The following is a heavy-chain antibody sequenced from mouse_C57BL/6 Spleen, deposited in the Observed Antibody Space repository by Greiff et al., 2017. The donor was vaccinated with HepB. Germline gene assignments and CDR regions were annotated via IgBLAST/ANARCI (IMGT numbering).Heavy chain of an antibody. CDR3: SIHNDGYYVGAMDY. CDR2: YPGSGNTY. D-gene: IGHD2-3*01. J-gene: IGHJ4*01. CDR1: YTFTDYYM. V-gene: IGHV1-83*01. Sequence: VQLVESGPELVKPGASVKMSCKASGYTFTDYYMHWVKQKPGKGLEWIGEIYPGSGNTYYNEKFKGKATLTADTSSSTAYMQLSSLTSEDSAVYFCASIHNDGYYVGAMDYWGQGTSVTVSS.